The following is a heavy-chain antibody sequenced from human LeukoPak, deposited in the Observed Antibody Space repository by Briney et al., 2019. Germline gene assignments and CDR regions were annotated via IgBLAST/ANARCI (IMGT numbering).Heavy chain of an antibody. V-gene: IGHV4-59*08. D-gene: IGHD5-12*01. CDR1: GGSISSYY. J-gene: IGHJ4*02. CDR3: ARHGGGYDFDY. Sequence: PSETLSLTCTVSGGSISSYYWSWIRQPPGKGLEWIGYISYSGSTNNNPSLKSRVTISIDTSKNEFSLKLSAVTAADTHVYYCARHGGGYDFDYWGLGTVVTVSS. CDR2: ISYSGST.